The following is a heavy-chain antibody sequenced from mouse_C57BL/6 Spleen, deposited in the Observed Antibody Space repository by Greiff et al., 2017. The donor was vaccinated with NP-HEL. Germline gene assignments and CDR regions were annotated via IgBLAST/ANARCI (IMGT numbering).Heavy chain of an antibody. CDR2: IYPGGGYT. Sequence: QVQLQQSGAELVRPGTSVKMSCKASGYTFTNYWIGWAKQRPGHGLEWIGDIYPGGGYTNYNEKFKGKATLTADKSSSTAYMQFSSLTSEDSAIYYGARWGSNYGDYAMDYWGQGTSVTVSS. CDR1: GYTFTNYW. CDR3: ARWGSNYGDYAMDY. V-gene: IGHV1-63*01. D-gene: IGHD2-5*01. J-gene: IGHJ4*01.